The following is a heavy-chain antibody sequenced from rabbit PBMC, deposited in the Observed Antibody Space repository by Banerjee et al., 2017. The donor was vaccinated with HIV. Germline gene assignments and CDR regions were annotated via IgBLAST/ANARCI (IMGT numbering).Heavy chain of an antibody. V-gene: IGHV1S43*01. CDR3: ARDLAAVIGWNFGL. J-gene: IGHJ4*01. CDR2: IDASSGST. CDR1: GIDFSSYYY. Sequence: QEQLEESGGDLVKPEGSLTLTCTASGIDFSSYYYMCWVSQAPGKGLEWIACIDASSGSTWYASWVNGRFTISRSTSLNTVTLQMTSLTGADTATYFCARDLAAVIGWNFGLWGPGTLVTVS. D-gene: IGHD1-1*01.